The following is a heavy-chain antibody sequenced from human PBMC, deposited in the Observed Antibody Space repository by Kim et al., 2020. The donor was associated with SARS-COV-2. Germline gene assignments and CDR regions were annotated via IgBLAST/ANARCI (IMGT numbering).Heavy chain of an antibody. CDR2: IYTSGST. J-gene: IGHJ6*02. CDR1: GGSISSYY. Sequence: SETLSLTCTVSGGSISSYYWSWIRQPAGKGLEWIGRIYTSGSTNYNPSLKSRVTMSVDTSKNQFSLKLSSVTAADTAVYYCARDAFNARVVGATTIYYGMDVWGQGTTVTVSS. CDR3: ARDAFNARVVGATTIYYGMDV. D-gene: IGHD1-26*01. V-gene: IGHV4-4*07.